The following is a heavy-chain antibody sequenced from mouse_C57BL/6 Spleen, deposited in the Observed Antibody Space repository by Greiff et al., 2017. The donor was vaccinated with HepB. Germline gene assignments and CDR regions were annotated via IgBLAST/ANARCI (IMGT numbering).Heavy chain of an antibody. D-gene: IGHD4-1*01. CDR3: ARWDSYWYFDV. V-gene: IGHV1-69*01. J-gene: IGHJ1*03. CDR2: IDPSDSYT. CDR1: GYTFTSYW. Sequence: VQLQQPGAELVMPGASVKLSCKASGYTFTSYWMHWVKQRPGQGLEWIGEIDPSDSYTNYNQKFKGKSTLTVDKSSSTAYMQLSSLTSEDSAVYSCARWDSYWYFDVWGTGTTVTVSS.